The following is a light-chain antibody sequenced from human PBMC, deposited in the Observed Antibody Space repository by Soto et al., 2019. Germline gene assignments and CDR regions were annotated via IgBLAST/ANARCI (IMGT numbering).Light chain of an antibody. Sequence: DIHVNQSPSTLSAWVLGRVTVSCRASQSISSWLAWYQQKPGKAPKLLIYKASGLESGVPSRFSGSGSATEFTLTISSLQPHDFATYYCQQYTTYPWTFGQGTKVDIK. CDR3: QQYTTYPWT. CDR1: QSISSW. J-gene: IGKJ1*01. V-gene: IGKV1-5*03. CDR2: KAS.